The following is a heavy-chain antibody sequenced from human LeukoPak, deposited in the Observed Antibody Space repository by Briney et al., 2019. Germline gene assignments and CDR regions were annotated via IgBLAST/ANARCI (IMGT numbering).Heavy chain of an antibody. J-gene: IGHJ4*02. D-gene: IGHD1-20*01. CDR3: ARAYNWNDRFDY. CDR2: INPSGGTT. Sequence: ASVKVSCKASGYTFTSYYMHWVRQAPGQGLAWMGVINPSGGTTSYAQKFQGRVTMTRDTSTTTVYMELNSLRSEDTAVYYCARAYNWNDRFDYWGQGTLVTDSS. CDR1: GYTFTSYY. V-gene: IGHV1-46*01.